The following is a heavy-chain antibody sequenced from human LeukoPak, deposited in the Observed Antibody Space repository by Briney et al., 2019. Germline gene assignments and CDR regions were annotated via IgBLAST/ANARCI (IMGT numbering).Heavy chain of an antibody. J-gene: IGHJ4*02. V-gene: IGHV3-23*01. CDR1: GFTFSSYA. CDR3: AKAPVGYYYDSSGERYFDY. Sequence: GGSLRLSCAASGFTFSSYAMSWVRQAPGKGLEWVSAISGSGGSTYNADSVKGRFTISRDNSKNTLYLQMNSLRAEDTAVYYCAKAPVGYYYDSSGERYFDYWGQGTLVTVSS. D-gene: IGHD3-22*01. CDR2: ISGSGGST.